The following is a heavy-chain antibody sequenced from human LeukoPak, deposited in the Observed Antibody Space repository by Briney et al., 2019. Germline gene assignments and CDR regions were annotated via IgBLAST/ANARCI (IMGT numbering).Heavy chain of an antibody. D-gene: IGHD2-2*01. CDR1: GFTVSSNY. V-gene: IGHV3-30*18. J-gene: IGHJ4*02. Sequence: GGSLRLSCAASGFTVSSNYMSWVRQAPGKGLEWVAVISYDGSNKYYADSVKGRFTISRDNSKNTLYLQMNSLRAEDTAVYYCAKFNRQYCSSTSCYGGFDYWGQGTLVTVSS. CDR2: ISYDGSNK. CDR3: AKFNRQYCSSTSCYGGFDY.